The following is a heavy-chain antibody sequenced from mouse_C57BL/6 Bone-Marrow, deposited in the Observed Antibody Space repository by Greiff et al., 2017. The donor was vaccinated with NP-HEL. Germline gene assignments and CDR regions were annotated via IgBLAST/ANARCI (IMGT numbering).Heavy chain of an antibody. Sequence: QVQLQQSGPGLVQPSQSLSITCTVSGFSLTSYGVHWVRQSPGKGLEWLGVIWRGGSTDYNVAFMSRLSITKDNSKSQVFFKMNSLQADDTAIYYCAKKGGDGYNFLYYYAMDYWGQGTSVTVSS. CDR3: AKKGGDGYNFLYYYAMDY. CDR1: GFSLTSYG. D-gene: IGHD2-3*01. CDR2: IWRGGST. J-gene: IGHJ4*01. V-gene: IGHV2-5*01.